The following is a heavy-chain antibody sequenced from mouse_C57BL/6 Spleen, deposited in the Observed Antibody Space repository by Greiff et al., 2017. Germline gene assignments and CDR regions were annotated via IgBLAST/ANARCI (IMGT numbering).Heavy chain of an antibody. J-gene: IGHJ4*01. CDR3: TVNYYGSPYAMDY. Sequence: VQLQQSGAELVRPGASVKLSCTASGFNIKDYYMHWVKQRPEQGLEWIGRIDPGDGDTEYAPKFQGKATMTADTSSNTAYLQLSSLTSEDTAVYYCTVNYYGSPYAMDYWGQGTSVTVSS. CDR2: IDPGDGDT. D-gene: IGHD1-1*01. CDR1: GFNIKDYY. V-gene: IGHV14-1*01.